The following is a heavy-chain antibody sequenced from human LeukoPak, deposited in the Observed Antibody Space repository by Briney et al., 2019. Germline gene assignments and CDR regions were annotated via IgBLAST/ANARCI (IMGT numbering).Heavy chain of an antibody. V-gene: IGHV3-30*02. CDR1: GFTFSSYG. Sequence: GGSLRLSCAASGFTFSSYGMHWVRQAPGKWLEWVAFIRYDGSNKYYADSVKGRFTISRDNSKNTLYLQMNSLKASDTAMYYCARTAGWYYYYMDVWGTGTTVTVSS. J-gene: IGHJ6*03. CDR2: IRYDGSNK. CDR3: ARTAGWYYYYMDV. D-gene: IGHD6-19*01.